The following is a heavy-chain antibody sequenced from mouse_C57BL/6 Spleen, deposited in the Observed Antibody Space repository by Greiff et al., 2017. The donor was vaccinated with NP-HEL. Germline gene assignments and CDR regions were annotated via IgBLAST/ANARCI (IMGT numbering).Heavy chain of an antibody. CDR2: IYPGSGNT. Sequence: VQLQQSGPELVKPGASVKISCKASGYTFTDYYINWVKQRPGQGLEWIGWIYPGSGNTKYNEKFKGKATLTVDTSSSTAYMQLSSLTSEDSAVYFCARERDSSGPYYYAMDYWGQGTSVTVSS. CDR1: GYTFTDYY. CDR3: ARERDSSGPYYYAMDY. J-gene: IGHJ4*01. V-gene: IGHV1-84*01. D-gene: IGHD3-2*02.